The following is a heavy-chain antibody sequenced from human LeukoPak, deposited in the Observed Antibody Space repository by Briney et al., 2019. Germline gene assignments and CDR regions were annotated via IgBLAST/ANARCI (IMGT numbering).Heavy chain of an antibody. Sequence: GSLRLSCAASGFTFSSYAMSWVRQAPGKGLEWIGEINHSGSTNYNPSLKSRVTISVDTSKNQFSLKLSSVTAADTAVYYCARASTVAGTRGWFDPWGQGTLVTVSS. V-gene: IGHV4-34*01. CDR2: INHSGST. CDR1: GFTFSSYA. D-gene: IGHD6-19*01. J-gene: IGHJ5*02. CDR3: ARASTVAGTRGWFDP.